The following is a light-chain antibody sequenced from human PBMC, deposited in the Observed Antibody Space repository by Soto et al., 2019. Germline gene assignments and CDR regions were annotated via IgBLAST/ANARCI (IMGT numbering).Light chain of an antibody. CDR2: DAS. J-gene: IGKJ1*01. CDR3: QQYNRGT. CDR1: QSISSW. Sequence: DIQMTQSPSTLSASVGDRVTITCRASQSISSWLAWYQQKPGKAPKLLIYDASSLESGVPSRFSGSGSGTEFTLTISSLQPDDFATYYGQQYNRGTFGQGTKVEIK. V-gene: IGKV1-5*01.